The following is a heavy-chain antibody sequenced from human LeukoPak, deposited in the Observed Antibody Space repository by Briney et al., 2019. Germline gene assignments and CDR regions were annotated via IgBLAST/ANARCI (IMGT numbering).Heavy chain of an antibody. V-gene: IGHV4-34*01. Sequence: SETLSLTCAVYGGSFSGYYWSWIRQPPGKGLEWIGEINHSGSTNYNPSLRSRVTISVDTSKNQFSLMLGSVTAADTAVYYCAREEGIAAAENWGQGTLVTVSS. CDR2: INHSGST. D-gene: IGHD6-13*01. CDR3: AREEGIAAAEN. CDR1: GGSFSGYY. J-gene: IGHJ4*02.